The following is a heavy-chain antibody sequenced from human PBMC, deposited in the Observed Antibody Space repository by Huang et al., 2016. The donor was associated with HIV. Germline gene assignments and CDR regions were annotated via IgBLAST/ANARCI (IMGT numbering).Heavy chain of an antibody. CDR3: AKDRSNRVYWYFDL. CDR1: GFNFSNSA. J-gene: IGHJ2*01. Sequence: QVHLVESGGGVVQPGRSLRLSCAASGFNFSNSAMHWFRQTPGKGLAWVGEIESDGYKKYYAKSVRGRFTISRDNSKNTLYLQITSLGPEDTALYYCAKDRSNRVYWYFDLWGPGTLVTVSS. CDR2: IESDGYKK. V-gene: IGHV3-30*18. D-gene: IGHD3-16*02.